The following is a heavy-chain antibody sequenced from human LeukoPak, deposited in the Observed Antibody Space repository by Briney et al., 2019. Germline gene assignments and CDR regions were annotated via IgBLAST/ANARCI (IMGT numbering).Heavy chain of an antibody. D-gene: IGHD4-17*01. J-gene: IGHJ4*02. Sequence: PGGXXRLSCAASGFTFSSYGMHWVRQAPGKGLEWVAFIRYDGSNKYYADSVKGRFTISRDNSKNTLYLQMNSLRAEDTAVYYCAKDMVGYGDLFDYWGQGTLVTVSS. CDR1: GFTFSSYG. CDR2: IRYDGSNK. V-gene: IGHV3-30*02. CDR3: AKDMVGYGDLFDY.